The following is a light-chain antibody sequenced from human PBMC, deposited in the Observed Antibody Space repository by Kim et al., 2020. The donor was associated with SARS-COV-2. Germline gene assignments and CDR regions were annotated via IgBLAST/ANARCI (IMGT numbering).Light chain of an antibody. CDR2: GAS. J-gene: IGKJ1*01. V-gene: IGKV3-20*01. CDR1: QSVSSNS. Sequence: SPGETAPLPCRASQSVSSNSLAWYQQKPGQAPRLLIYGASSRATGIPDRFSGSGSGTDFTLTITRLEPEDFAVYYCQQYSSSPATFGQGTKVDIK. CDR3: QQYSSSPAT.